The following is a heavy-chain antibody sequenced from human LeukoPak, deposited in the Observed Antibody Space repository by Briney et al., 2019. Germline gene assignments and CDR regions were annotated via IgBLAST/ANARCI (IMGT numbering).Heavy chain of an antibody. J-gene: IGHJ5*02. D-gene: IGHD3-10*01. CDR2: IRSKANSYAT. CDR3: ARHGGSGSLWRRAPPKRFDP. Sequence: GGSLRLSCAASGFTFSGSGMHWVRQASGKGLEWVGRIRSKANSYATAYTASVKGRFTISRDDSKNTAYLQMNSLKTEDTAVYYCARHGGSGSLWRRAPPKRFDPWGQGTLVTVSS. CDR1: GFTFSGSG. V-gene: IGHV3-73*01.